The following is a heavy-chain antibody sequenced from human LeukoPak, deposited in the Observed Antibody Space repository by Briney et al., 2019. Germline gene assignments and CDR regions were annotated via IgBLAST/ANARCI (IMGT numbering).Heavy chain of an antibody. CDR3: VRGYDYVWGSYRLDY. CDR1: GGTFSSYA. V-gene: IGHV1-69*13. CDR2: IIPIFGTA. D-gene: IGHD3-16*02. J-gene: IGHJ4*02. Sequence: SVKVSCKASGGTFSSYAISWVRQAPGQGLEWMGGIIPIFGTANYAQKFQGRVTITADESTSTAYMELSSLRSEDTAVYYCVRGYDYVWGSYRLDYWGQGTLVTVSS.